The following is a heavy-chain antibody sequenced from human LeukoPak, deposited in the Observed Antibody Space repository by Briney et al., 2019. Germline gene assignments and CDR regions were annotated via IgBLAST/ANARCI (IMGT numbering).Heavy chain of an antibody. J-gene: IGHJ5*02. CDR1: GASIRNYY. V-gene: IGHV4-59*08. CDR3: ARRYSSSWYVGFFDP. CDR2: IYYSGST. D-gene: IGHD6-13*01. Sequence: KSSETLSLTCTVSGASIRNYYWSWIGQSPGKGLEWIGYIYYSGSTNYNPSLESRVAMSVDTSKNQFSLRLSSVTAADTALYYCARRYSSSWYVGFFDPWGQGTLVTVSS.